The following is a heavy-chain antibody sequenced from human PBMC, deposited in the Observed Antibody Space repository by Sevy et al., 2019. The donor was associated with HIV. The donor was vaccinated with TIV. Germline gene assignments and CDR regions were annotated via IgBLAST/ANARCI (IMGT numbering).Heavy chain of an antibody. CDR1: GFTFSSYA. CDR3: ARADRCSSTSCYTDYYYGMDV. V-gene: IGHV3-30*04. Sequence: GGSLRLSCAASGFTFSSYAMHWVRQAPGKGLEWVAVISYDGSNKYYAYSVKGRFTISRDNSKNTLYLQMNSLRAEDTAVYYCARADRCSSTSCYTDYYYGMDVWGQGTTVTVSS. D-gene: IGHD2-2*02. J-gene: IGHJ6*02. CDR2: ISYDGSNK.